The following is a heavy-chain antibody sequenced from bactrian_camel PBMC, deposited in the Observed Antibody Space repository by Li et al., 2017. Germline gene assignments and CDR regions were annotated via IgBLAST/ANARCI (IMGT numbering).Heavy chain of an antibody. V-gene: IGHV3S53*01. J-gene: IGHJ4*01. CDR2: IESDGSI. CDR3: AADRRRLALTASGYDY. Sequence: HVQLVESGGGSAQVGGSLRLSCSASADALMYMAWFRQAPGKEREGVARIESDGSISYADSVKGRFTISKDNAKNTLYLQMNSLKPEDTAMYYCAADRRRLALTASGYDYWGQGTQVTVS. CDR1: ADALMY. D-gene: IGHD1*01.